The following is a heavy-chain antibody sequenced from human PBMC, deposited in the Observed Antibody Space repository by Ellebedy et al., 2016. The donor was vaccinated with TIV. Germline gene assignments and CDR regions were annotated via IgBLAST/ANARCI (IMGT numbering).Heavy chain of an antibody. CDR3: ARLYGIDAFEI. CDR1: GYSFTNYY. V-gene: IGHV5-10-1*01. J-gene: IGHJ3*02. Sequence: PGESLKISCKGSGYSFTNYYISWVRQLPGKGLEWMGRIDPGDSYNIYSPSFQGHVTISADKAISTAYLQWSSLRASDTAMYFCARLYGIDAFEIWGQGTMVTVSS. CDR2: IDPGDSYN. D-gene: IGHD2-8*01.